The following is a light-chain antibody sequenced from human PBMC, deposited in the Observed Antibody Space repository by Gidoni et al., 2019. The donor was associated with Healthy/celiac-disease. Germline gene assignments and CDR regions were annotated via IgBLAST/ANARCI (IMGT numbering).Light chain of an antibody. J-gene: IGLJ2*01. CDR1: SSDVGGYNY. CDR2: DVS. CDR3: SSYTSSSIVV. V-gene: IGLV2-14*03. Sequence: QSALTQPASVSGSPGQSITISCTGTSSDVGGYNYVSWYQQHPGKAPNIMIYDVSNRPSGVSNRFSGSKSGNTASLTISGLQAEDEADYYCSSYTSSSIVVFGGGTKLTVL.